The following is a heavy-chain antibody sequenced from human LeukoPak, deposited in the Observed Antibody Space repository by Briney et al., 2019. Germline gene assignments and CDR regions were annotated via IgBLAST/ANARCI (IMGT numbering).Heavy chain of an antibody. CDR1: GFTFSSYA. V-gene: IGHV3-30-3*01. Sequence: GRSLRLSCAASGFTFSSYAMHWVRQAPGKGLEWVAVISYDGSNKYYADSVKGRFTISRDNSKNTLYLQMNSLRAEDTAVYYCAKDRDSSGYFDYWGQGTLVTVSS. CDR2: ISYDGSNK. CDR3: AKDRDSSGYFDY. J-gene: IGHJ4*02. D-gene: IGHD3-22*01.